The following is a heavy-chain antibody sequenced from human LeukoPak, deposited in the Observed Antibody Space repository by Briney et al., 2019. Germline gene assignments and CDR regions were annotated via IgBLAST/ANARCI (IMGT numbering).Heavy chain of an antibody. J-gene: IGHJ4*02. CDR1: GFTFSSYS. V-gene: IGHV3-21*01. Sequence: GGSLRLSCAASGFTFSSYSMNWVRQAPGKGLEWVSSISSSSSYIYYADSVKGRFTISRDNAKNSLYLQMNSLRAEETAVYHCARHAFYSGYYVRVNDYWGQGTLVTVSS. CDR2: ISSSSSYI. CDR3: ARHAFYSGYYVRVNDY. D-gene: IGHD3-22*01.